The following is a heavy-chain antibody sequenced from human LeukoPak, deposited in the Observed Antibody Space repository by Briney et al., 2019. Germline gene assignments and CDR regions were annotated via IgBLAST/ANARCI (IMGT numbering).Heavy chain of an antibody. D-gene: IGHD3-3*01. V-gene: IGHV3-30*02. J-gene: IGHJ4*02. CDR3: TKGVQTYYDFWSGPPPDY. CDR2: IRYDGSNK. Sequence: GGSLRLSCAASGFTFSSYGMHWVRQAPGKGLEWVAFIRYDGSNKYYADSVKGRFTISRDNSKNTLYLQMNSLRAEDTAVYYCTKGVQTYYDFWSGPPPDYWGQGTLVTVSS. CDR1: GFTFSSYG.